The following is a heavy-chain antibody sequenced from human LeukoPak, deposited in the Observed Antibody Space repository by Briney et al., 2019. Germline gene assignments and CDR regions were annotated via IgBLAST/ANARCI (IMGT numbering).Heavy chain of an antibody. Sequence: ASVKVSCKPSGYTFTGYYLHWVRQAPGQGPEWMGWINPNTGATMYSQKFRGRVTMTRDTSVSTGYMELRSLTSDDSAVYYCARDRVGSGWPRPYYFEFWGQGTLVTVSS. CDR3: ARDRVGSGWPRPYYFEF. J-gene: IGHJ4*02. CDR2: INPNTGAT. V-gene: IGHV1-2*02. D-gene: IGHD6-19*01. CDR1: GYTFTGYY.